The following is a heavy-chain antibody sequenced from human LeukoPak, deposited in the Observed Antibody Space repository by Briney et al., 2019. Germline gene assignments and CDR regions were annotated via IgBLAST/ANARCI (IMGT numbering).Heavy chain of an antibody. V-gene: IGHV3-64*01. Sequence: PGRSLRLSCAASGFTFSSYGMHWVRQAPGKGLEYVSAISSNGGSTYYANSVKGRFTISRDNSKNTLYLQMGSLRAEDMAVYYCARGRTAAHYYYGMDVWGQGTTVTVSS. CDR3: ARGRTAAHYYYGMDV. J-gene: IGHJ6*02. CDR1: GFTFSSYG. CDR2: ISSNGGST. D-gene: IGHD2-2*01.